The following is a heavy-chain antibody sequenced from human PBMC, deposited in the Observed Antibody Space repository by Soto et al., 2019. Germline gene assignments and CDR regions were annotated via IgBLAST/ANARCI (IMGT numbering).Heavy chain of an antibody. J-gene: IGHJ3*02. CDR3: AREIFVVIISGGRDSFDI. CDR1: GGTFSTYA. CDR2: IIPIFGTA. D-gene: IGHD3-3*01. Sequence: QVQLVQSGAEVKKPGSSVKVSCKASGGTFSTYAISWVRQAPGQGLEWMGGIIPIFGTAKYAQKFQGRVTITADESTSTAYMELRSLRSEDTAVYYCAREIFVVIISGGRDSFDIWGQGTMVTVSS. V-gene: IGHV1-69*01.